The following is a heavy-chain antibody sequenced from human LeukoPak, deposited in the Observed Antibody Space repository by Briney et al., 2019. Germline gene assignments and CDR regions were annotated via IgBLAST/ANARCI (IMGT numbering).Heavy chain of an antibody. CDR2: IHYSGST. CDR3: ARRLGGSGSYYY. CDR1: GGSISSHY. Sequence: PSETLSLTCTVSGGSISSHYWSWIRQPPGKGLEWIGYIHYSGSTKYNPSLKSRVTISVDTSKNQSSLKLRSVTAADTAVYYCARRLGGSGSYYYWGQGTLVTVSS. V-gene: IGHV4-59*08. D-gene: IGHD3-10*01. J-gene: IGHJ4*02.